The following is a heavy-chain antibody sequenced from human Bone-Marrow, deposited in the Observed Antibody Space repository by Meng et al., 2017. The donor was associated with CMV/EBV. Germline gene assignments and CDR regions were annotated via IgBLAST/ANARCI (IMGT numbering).Heavy chain of an antibody. V-gene: IGHV3-7*01. CDR3: ARLLGGVTTYDY. Sequence: GESLKISCAASGFTFSSVWMSWVRQAPGQGLEWVASIRQDGGDIHYVDSVKGRFTISRDNAKSSLSLQMNYVRAEDTAVYYCARLLGGVTTYDYWGQGTRVTVSS. CDR2: IRQDGGDI. J-gene: IGHJ4*02. D-gene: IGHD4-17*01. CDR1: GFTFSSVW.